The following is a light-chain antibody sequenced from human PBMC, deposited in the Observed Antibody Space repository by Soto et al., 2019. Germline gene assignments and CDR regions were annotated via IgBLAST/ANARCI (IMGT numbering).Light chain of an antibody. J-gene: IGKJ1*01. CDR2: GAS. Sequence: EIVLAQSPATLSVTPGERITLSCRATQTIGQKLAWYLQRPGQAPSLLLYGASTRATDIPARFSGSVSGTEFTLTITGLQSEDFAVYYCQQYNGWPWTFGQGTKVEI. CDR1: QTIGQK. CDR3: QQYNGWPWT. V-gene: IGKV3-15*01.